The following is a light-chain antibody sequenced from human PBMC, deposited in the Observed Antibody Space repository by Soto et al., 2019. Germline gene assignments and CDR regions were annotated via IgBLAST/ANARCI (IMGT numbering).Light chain of an antibody. J-gene: IGLJ1*01. CDR1: SSDVGAYNY. Sequence: QSALTQPPSASGSPGQSVTICCTGTSSDVGAYNYLSWYQQHPGKAPKLMIYEVSKRPSGVPDRFSGSKSGNTASLTVSGLQAEDEADYYCSSYAGSNNYVFGTGTKLTVL. CDR2: EVS. CDR3: SSYAGSNNYV. V-gene: IGLV2-8*01.